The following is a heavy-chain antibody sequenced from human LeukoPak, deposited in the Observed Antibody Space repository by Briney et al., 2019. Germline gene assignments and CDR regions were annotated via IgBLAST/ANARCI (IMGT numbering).Heavy chain of an antibody. CDR3: ARAPLISRNWNYFRDYYYYYMDV. CDR1: GGSISSGSYY. Sequence: SQTLSLTCTVSGGSISSGSYYWSWIRQPAGKGLEWIGHIYTSGNTNYNPSLKSRVTISVDTSKNQFSLKLSSVTAADTAVYYCARAPLISRNWNYFRDYYYYYMDVWGKGTTVTVSS. J-gene: IGHJ6*03. CDR2: IYTSGNT. V-gene: IGHV4-61*09. D-gene: IGHD1-7*01.